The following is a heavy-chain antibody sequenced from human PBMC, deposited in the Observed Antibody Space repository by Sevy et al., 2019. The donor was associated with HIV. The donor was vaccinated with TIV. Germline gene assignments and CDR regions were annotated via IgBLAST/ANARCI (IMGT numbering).Heavy chain of an antibody. CDR3: ARDGRGDNWGYYYCYYMDV. V-gene: IGHV1-2*02. CDR2: INPNSGGT. Sequence: ASVKVSCKASGYTFTGYYMHWVRQAPGQGLEWMGWINPNSGGTNYAQKFQGRVTMTRDTSISTAYMELSRLRSDDTAVYYCARDGRGDNWGYYYCYYMDVWGKGTTVTVSS. D-gene: IGHD7-27*01. J-gene: IGHJ6*03. CDR1: GYTFTGYY.